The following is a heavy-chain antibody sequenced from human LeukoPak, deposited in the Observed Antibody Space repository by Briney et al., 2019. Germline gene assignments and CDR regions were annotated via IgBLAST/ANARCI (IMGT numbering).Heavy chain of an antibody. Sequence: PGGSLRLSCEASGFTFSSYGMHWVRQAPGKGLEWVAVIWYDGSDKYYADSVKGRFTISRDNAKNSLHLQMNSLRAEDTAVYYCASQDVFRYHDYWGQGTLVTVSS. CDR1: GFTFSSYG. J-gene: IGHJ4*02. V-gene: IGHV3-33*03. CDR3: ASQDVFRYHDY. CDR2: IWYDGSDK. D-gene: IGHD2-2*01.